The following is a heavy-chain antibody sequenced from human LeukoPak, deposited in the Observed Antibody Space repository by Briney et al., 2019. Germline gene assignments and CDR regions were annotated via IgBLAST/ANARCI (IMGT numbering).Heavy chain of an antibody. D-gene: IGHD2-15*01. J-gene: IGHJ5*02. CDR1: GYTFTGYY. CDR2: INPNSGGT. V-gene: IGHV1-2*02. CDR3: ARVGCSGGSCYSMAWFDP. Sequence: ASVKVSCKASGYTFTGYYMHRVRQAPGQGLEWMGWINPNSGGTNYAQKFQGRATMTRDTSISTAYMELSRLRSDDTAVYYCARVGCSGGSCYSMAWFDPWGQGTLVTVSS.